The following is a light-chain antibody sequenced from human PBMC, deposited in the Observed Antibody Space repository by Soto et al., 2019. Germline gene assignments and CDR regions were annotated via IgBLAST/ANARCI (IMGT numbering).Light chain of an antibody. V-gene: IGKV1-9*01. CDR2: DAA. Sequence: DIQLTQSPSFLSASVGDRVTVTCRASQGISSYLAWYHKKPGKAPNLLIYDAATLQSGVPSRFSGSGSGTEFTLTISSLQPEDFATYYCQQLRTYPLTFGGGTKVEIK. J-gene: IGKJ4*02. CDR1: QGISSY. CDR3: QQLRTYPLT.